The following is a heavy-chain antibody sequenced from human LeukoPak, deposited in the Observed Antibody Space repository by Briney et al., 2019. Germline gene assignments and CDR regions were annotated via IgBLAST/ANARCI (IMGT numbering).Heavy chain of an antibody. D-gene: IGHD3-3*01. Sequence: SETLSLTRTVSGGSISSYYWSWIRQPAGKGLEWIGRIYTSGSTNYNPSLKSRVTMSVDTSKNQFSLKLSSVTAADTAVYYCARFWSSKNYYYYMDVWGKGTTVTVSS. V-gene: IGHV4-4*07. CDR3: ARFWSSKNYYYYMDV. J-gene: IGHJ6*03. CDR2: IYTSGST. CDR1: GGSISSYY.